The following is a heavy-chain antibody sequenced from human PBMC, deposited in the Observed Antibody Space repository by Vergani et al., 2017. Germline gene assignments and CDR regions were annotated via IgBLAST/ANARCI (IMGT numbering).Heavy chain of an antibody. CDR2: LIPIFGTA. CDR1: GGTFSSYA. J-gene: IGHJ6*02. V-gene: IGHV1-69*13. CDR3: ARDQGFGELYPFGYYYYGMDV. Sequence: QVQLVQSGAEVKKPGSSVKVSCKASGGTFSSYATSWVRQAPGQGLEWMGRLIPIFGTANYAQKFQGRVTITADESTSTAYMELSSLRSEDTAVYYCARDQGFGELYPFGYYYYGMDVWGQGTTVTVSS. D-gene: IGHD3-10*01.